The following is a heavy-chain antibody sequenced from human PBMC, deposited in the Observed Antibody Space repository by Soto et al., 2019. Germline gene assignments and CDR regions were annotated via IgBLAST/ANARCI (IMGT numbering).Heavy chain of an antibody. CDR1: GSSITSGDYY. CDR2: IYYSATT. CDR3: ARGFRGVYFDF. V-gene: IGHV4-30-4*01. Sequence: PSETLSLTCSLSGSSITSGDYYWSWIRQPPGKGLEWIGYIYYSATTYYNPSLKSRLTISIDTSKNQFSLKLSSVTAADTAVYFCARGFRGVYFDFWGQGTLVTVS. D-gene: IGHD3-10*01. J-gene: IGHJ4*02.